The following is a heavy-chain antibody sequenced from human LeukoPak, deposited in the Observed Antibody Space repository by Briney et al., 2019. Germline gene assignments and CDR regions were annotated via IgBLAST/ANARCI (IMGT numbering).Heavy chain of an antibody. J-gene: IGHJ4*02. D-gene: IGHD2-21*02. Sequence: GASVKVSCKASGYTFTSYYMHWVRQAPGQGLECMGIINPSGGSTSYAQKFQGRVTMTRDTSTSTVYMELSSLRSEDTAVYYCARAVVTAIAYDYWGQGTLVTVSS. CDR1: GYTFTSYY. CDR2: INPSGGST. CDR3: ARAVVTAIAYDY. V-gene: IGHV1-46*01.